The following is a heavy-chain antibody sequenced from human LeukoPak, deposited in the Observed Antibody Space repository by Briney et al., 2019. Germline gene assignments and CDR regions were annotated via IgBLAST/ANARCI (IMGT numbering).Heavy chain of an antibody. J-gene: IGHJ6*03. Sequence: GGSLRLSCAASGFTFSSYGIHWVRQAPGKGLEWVAFIRYDGSNKYYADSVKGRFTISRDNSKNTLYLQMNSLRAEDTAVYYCAKPLLGGYYYYYMDVWGKGTTVTVSS. CDR1: GFTFSSYG. CDR2: IRYDGSNK. V-gene: IGHV3-30*02. D-gene: IGHD3-10*01. CDR3: AKPLLGGYYYYYMDV.